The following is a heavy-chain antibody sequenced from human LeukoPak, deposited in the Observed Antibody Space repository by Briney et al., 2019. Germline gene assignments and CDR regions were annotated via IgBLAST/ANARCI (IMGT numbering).Heavy chain of an antibody. CDR1: GYTFAGYY. CDR2: INPNSGGT. J-gene: IGHJ4*02. D-gene: IGHD3-22*01. V-gene: IGHV1-2*02. CDR3: ARDRDYYDSSGYLR. Sequence: ASVKVSCKASGYTFAGYYMHWVRQAPGQGLEWMGWINPNSGGTNYAQKFQGRVTMTRDTSTSTAYMELSRLRSDDTAVYYCARDRDYYDSSGYLRWGQGTLVTVSS.